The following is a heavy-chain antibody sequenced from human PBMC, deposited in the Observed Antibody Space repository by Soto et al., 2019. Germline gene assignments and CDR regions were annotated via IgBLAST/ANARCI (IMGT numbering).Heavy chain of an antibody. V-gene: IGHV4-59*08. CDR2: VFYGGT. CDR1: GRSMSSNY. CDR3: ARSSGYVPGGY. Sequence: SETLSLTCSVSGRSMSSNYWSWIRQSPDKGLEWLGYVFYGGTDYNPSLRSRITISVDTSKNQFSLKMPSVTAADTAVYYCARSSGYVPGGYWGQGILVTVSS. J-gene: IGHJ4*02. D-gene: IGHD5-12*01.